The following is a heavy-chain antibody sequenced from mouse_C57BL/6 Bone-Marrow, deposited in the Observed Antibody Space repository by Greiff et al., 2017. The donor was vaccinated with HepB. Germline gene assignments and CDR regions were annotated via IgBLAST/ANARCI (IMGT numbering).Heavy chain of an antibody. CDR3: ARGPYGSSYWYFDV. J-gene: IGHJ1*03. CDR2: ISSGSSTI. CDR1: GFTFSDYG. Sequence: EVMLVESGGGLVKPGGSLKLSCAASGFTFSDYGMHWVRQAPEKGLEWVAYISSGSSTIHYADTVKGRFTISRDNAKNTLFLQMTSLRSEDTAMYYCARGPYGSSYWYFDVWGTGTTVTVSS. V-gene: IGHV5-17*01. D-gene: IGHD1-1*01.